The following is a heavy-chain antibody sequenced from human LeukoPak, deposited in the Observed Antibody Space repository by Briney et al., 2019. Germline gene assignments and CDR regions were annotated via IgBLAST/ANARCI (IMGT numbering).Heavy chain of an antibody. J-gene: IGHJ4*02. Sequence: SETLSLTCTVSGASISSYFWNWIRQPPGKGLELIGYINYSGDTNYNSSLKSRVTISVDTSKNQFSLRMTSSIAADTAVYYCARSPDYGGNLDYWGQGTLVTVSS. D-gene: IGHD4-23*01. V-gene: IGHV4-59*01. CDR2: INYSGDT. CDR1: GASISSYF. CDR3: ARSPDYGGNLDY.